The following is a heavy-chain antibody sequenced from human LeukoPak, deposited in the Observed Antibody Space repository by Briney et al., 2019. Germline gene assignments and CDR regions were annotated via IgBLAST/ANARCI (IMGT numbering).Heavy chain of an antibody. Sequence: VASVKVSCKATGYTFNTYGITWVRQAPGQGLEWMGWISGYNGKTKYAQKLQDRVTMTTDTSTTTAYMELRSLRSDDTAVYYCARAPLWYYNYYYYYMDVWGKGTTVTVSS. J-gene: IGHJ6*03. CDR3: ARAPLWYYNYYYYYMDV. CDR2: ISGYNGKT. V-gene: IGHV1-18*01. CDR1: GYTFNTYG. D-gene: IGHD2-8*01.